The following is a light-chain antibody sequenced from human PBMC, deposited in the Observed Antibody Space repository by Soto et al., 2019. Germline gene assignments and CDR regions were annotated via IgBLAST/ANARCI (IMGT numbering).Light chain of an antibody. CDR2: AAS. CDR1: QSVSSSS. Sequence: EIVLTQSPGTLSASPGERVTLSCRASQSVSSSSLAWYQQKPGQAPRLLIYAASSRATGIPDRFSGSGSGIDFTLTISRLEPEDFAVYSCLQYDTSPPTFGQGTKV. J-gene: IGKJ1*01. V-gene: IGKV3-20*01. CDR3: LQYDTSPPT.